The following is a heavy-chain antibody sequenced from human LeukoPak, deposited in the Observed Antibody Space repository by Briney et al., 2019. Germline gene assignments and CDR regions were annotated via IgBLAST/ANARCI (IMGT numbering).Heavy chain of an antibody. CDR3: TRDTPGDGIDY. D-gene: IGHD7-27*01. Sequence: TGGSLRLSCAVSGFTFSSYWMHWARQAPGKELVWVSHINSDGSGTSYADAVKGRFTISRDNAKNTLYLQMNSLRAEDTAVYYCTRDTPGDGIDYWGQGTLVTVSS. V-gene: IGHV3-74*01. J-gene: IGHJ4*02. CDR2: INSDGSGT. CDR1: GFTFSSYW.